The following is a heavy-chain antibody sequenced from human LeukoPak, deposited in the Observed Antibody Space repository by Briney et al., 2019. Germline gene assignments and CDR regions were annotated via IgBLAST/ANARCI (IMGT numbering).Heavy chain of an antibody. J-gene: IGHJ6*03. CDR1: GFTFSSYG. CDR2: ISYDGSNK. CDR3: ARGSYDFWSGLSDYYYMDV. D-gene: IGHD3-3*01. Sequence: GGSLRLSCAASGFTFSSYGMHWVRQAPGKGLEWVAVISYDGSNKYCADSVKGRFTISRDNSKNTLYLQMNSLRSEDTAVYYCARGSYDFWSGLSDYYYMDVWGKGTTVTVSS. V-gene: IGHV3-30*03.